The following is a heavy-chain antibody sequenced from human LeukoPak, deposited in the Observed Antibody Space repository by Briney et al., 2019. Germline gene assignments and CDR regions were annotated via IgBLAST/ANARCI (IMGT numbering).Heavy chain of an antibody. CDR3: ARGTRGQPGVDY. CDR1: GFTFRSYW. Sequence: GGSLRLSCAASGFTFRSYWISWVRQAPGKGLQWVANMNQDGSEKYYVDSVKGRFTISRDNAENSLYLQMNSLRAEDTAVYYCARGTRGQPGVDYWGQGTLVTVSS. J-gene: IGHJ4*02. CDR2: MNQDGSEK. D-gene: IGHD3-10*01. V-gene: IGHV3-7*01.